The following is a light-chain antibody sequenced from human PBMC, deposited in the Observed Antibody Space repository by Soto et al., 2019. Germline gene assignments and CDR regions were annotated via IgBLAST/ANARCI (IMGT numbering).Light chain of an antibody. V-gene: IGKV1-17*01. J-gene: IGKJ1*01. CDR1: QDIRHD. CDR2: AAS. CDR3: QHYNSYSEA. Sequence: DIQMTQSPSSLSASVGDRVTITCRASQDIRHDLVWYQQKPGKAPKRLIYAASTLESGVPSRFSGSGSGTEFTLTISSLQPDDFATYYCQHYNSYSEAFGQGTKVDIK.